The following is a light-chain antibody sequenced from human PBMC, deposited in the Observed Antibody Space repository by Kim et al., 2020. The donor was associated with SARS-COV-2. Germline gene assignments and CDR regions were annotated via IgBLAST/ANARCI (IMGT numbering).Light chain of an antibody. CDR3: QQYSSSPAT. V-gene: IGKV3-20*01. J-gene: IGKJ1*01. Sequence: RERDTPSSSAGQSGVSACSACDPKRPGQGPTLFIYGAYRRATRIPDRFSGGGSGTEFTLTITRLEPEDFAVYYCQQYSSSPATFGQGTKVDIK. CDR1: QSGVSAC. CDR2: GAY.